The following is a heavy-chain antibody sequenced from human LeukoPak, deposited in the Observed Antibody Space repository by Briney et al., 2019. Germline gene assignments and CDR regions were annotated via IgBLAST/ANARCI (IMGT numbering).Heavy chain of an antibody. Sequence: PGGSLRLSCAASRFTFRNYGMHWVRQAPGKGLEWVAVIWYDGSNKYYADSVQGRFTISRDNSKNTVDLQINSLRAEDTAVYCCARDPGAINSYWGQGTLVTVSS. D-gene: IGHD4/OR15-4a*01. CDR3: ARDPGAINSY. CDR2: IWYDGSNK. CDR1: RFTFRNYG. J-gene: IGHJ4*02. V-gene: IGHV3-33*01.